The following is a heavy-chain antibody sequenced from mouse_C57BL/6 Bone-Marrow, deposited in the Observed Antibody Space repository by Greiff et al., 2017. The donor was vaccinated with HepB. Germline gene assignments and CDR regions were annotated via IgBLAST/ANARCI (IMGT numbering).Heavy chain of an antibody. Sequence: QVQLQQPGAELVRPGTSVKMSCKASGYTFTNYWIGWVKQRPGQGLEWIGDIYPGGGYTNYNEKFKGKATLTVDKSSSTAYMQFSSLTSEDSAIYYWARGEEGYYLYYYAMDYWGQGTSVTVSA. J-gene: IGHJ4*01. V-gene: IGHV1-63*01. CDR1: GYTFTNYW. D-gene: IGHD1-1*01. CDR3: ARGEEGYYLYYYAMDY. CDR2: IYPGGGYT.